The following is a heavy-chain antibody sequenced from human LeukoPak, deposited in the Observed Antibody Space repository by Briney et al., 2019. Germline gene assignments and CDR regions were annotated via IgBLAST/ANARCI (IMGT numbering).Heavy chain of an antibody. Sequence: GGSLRLSCAASGFTFSSYGMSWVRQAPGKGLEWVANINEDGSEKVYVDSVKGRFTISRDNAKNSMSLQMYTLRVEDTAIYYCARFGYRGAIDFWGQGTMVTVS. CDR3: ARFGYRGAIDF. CDR2: INEDGSEK. V-gene: IGHV3-7*01. CDR1: GFTFSSYG. J-gene: IGHJ3*01. D-gene: IGHD6-25*01.